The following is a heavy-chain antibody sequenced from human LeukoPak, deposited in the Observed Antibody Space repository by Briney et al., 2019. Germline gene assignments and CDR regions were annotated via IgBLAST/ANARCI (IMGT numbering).Heavy chain of an antibody. D-gene: IGHD4-17*01. Sequence: GGSLRLSCAASGFTLSSHWMHWVRQAPGKGLVWVSRISIDGSRTTYADSVKGRFTISRDNAKNMLYLQMNSLRAEDTAVYHCAKDPNGDYIGAFDMWGQGTMVTVSS. J-gene: IGHJ3*02. CDR2: ISIDGSRT. CDR3: AKDPNGDYIGAFDM. V-gene: IGHV3-74*01. CDR1: GFTLSSHW.